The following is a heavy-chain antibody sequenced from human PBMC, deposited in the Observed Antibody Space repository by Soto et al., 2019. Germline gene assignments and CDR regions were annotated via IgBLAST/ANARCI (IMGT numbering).Heavy chain of an antibody. J-gene: IGHJ4*02. V-gene: IGHV3-72*01. CDR1: GFTFSDHY. CDR2: TKNKAERYAT. CDR3: VNFITGRPS. Sequence: EVQLVESGGGLVQPGVSLRLSCAASGFTFSDHYMDWVRQAPGKGLEWVGRTKNKAERYATEYAASVKGRFTISRDDSKYSVYLQMDSLKTEDTAVYYCVNFITGRPSWGQGTLVTVSS. D-gene: IGHD1-20*01.